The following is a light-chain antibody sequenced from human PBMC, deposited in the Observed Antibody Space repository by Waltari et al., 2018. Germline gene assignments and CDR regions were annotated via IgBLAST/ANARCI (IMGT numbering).Light chain of an antibody. CDR1: QSVSRS. Sequence: EIVLTQSPGTLSLSPGERATLPCRASQSVSRSLAWYQQKPGQAPRLLIYGASSRATGVPSRFSGSGAGTDFSLTISRLEPEDFAVYYCQHYVRLPVSFGQGTKVEIK. V-gene: IGKV3-20*01. CDR3: QHYVRLPVS. CDR2: GAS. J-gene: IGKJ1*01.